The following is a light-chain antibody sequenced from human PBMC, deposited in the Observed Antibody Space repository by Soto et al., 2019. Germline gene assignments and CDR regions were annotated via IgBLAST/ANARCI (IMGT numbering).Light chain of an antibody. J-gene: IGLJ3*02. CDR1: SSDVGGYNY. Sequence: QSALTQPRSVSGSPGQSVTISCTGISSDVGGYNYVSWYQQHPGKAPKFMIYDVSRRPSGVPDRFSGSKSGNTASLTISGLQAEDEADYYCCSYAGSYNWVFGGGTKLTVL. V-gene: IGLV2-11*01. CDR2: DVS. CDR3: CSYAGSYNWV.